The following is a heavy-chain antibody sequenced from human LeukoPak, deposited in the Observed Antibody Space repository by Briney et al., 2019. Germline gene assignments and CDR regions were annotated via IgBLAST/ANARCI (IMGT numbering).Heavy chain of an antibody. CDR3: ARDHPIRYLGFDP. D-gene: IGHD3-9*01. V-gene: IGHV1-69*13. CDR2: IIPIFGTA. Sequence: SVKVSCKASGGTFSSYAISWVRQAPGQGLEWMGGIIPIFGTANYAQKFQGRVTITADESTSTAYMELSSLRSEDTAVHYCARDHPIRYLGFDPWGQGTLVTVSS. J-gene: IGHJ5*02. CDR1: GGTFSSYA.